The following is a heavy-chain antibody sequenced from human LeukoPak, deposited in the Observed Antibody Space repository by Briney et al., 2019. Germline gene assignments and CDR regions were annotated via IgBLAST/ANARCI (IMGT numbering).Heavy chain of an antibody. CDR3: ARDPPYCSSTSCFQS. Sequence: SVKVSCKASGGTFSSYAISWVRQAPGQGLEWTGGIIPIFGTANYAQKFQGRVTITADESTSTAYMELSSLRSEDTAVYYCARDPPYCSSTSCFQSWGQGTLVTVSS. CDR2: IIPIFGTA. CDR1: GGTFSSYA. V-gene: IGHV1-69*13. D-gene: IGHD2-2*01. J-gene: IGHJ5*02.